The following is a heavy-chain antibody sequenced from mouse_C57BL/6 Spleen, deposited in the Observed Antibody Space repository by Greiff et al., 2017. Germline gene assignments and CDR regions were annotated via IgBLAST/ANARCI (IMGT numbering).Heavy chain of an antibody. V-gene: IGHV1-53*01. CDR2: INPSNGGT. CDR3: ATSPTYYSNYEYFDV. CDR1: GYTFTSYW. Sequence: QVQLQQPGTELVKPGASVKLSCKASGYTFTSYWMHWVKQRPGQGLEWIGNINPSNGGTNSNEKFKSKATLTVDKSSSTAYMQLSSLTSEDSAVYYCATSPTYYSNYEYFDVWGTGTTVTGSS. D-gene: IGHD2-5*01. J-gene: IGHJ1*03.